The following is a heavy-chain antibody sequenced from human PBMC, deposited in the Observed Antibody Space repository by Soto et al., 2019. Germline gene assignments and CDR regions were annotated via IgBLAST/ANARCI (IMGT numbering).Heavy chain of an antibody. CDR1: GFTFSSYS. J-gene: IGHJ4*02. V-gene: IGHV3-21*01. CDR2: ISSSSSYI. Sequence: EVQLVESGGGLVKPGGSLRLSCAASGFTFSSYSMNWVRQAPGKGLEWVSSISSSSSYIYYADSVKGRFTISRDNAKNSLYLQMNSLRAEDTAVYYCAREDREIFDTFAEWGQGTLVTVSS. CDR3: AREDREIFDTFAE. D-gene: IGHD3-10*01.